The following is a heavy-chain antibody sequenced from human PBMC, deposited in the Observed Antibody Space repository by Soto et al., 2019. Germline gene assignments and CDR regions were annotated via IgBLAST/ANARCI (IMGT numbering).Heavy chain of an antibody. V-gene: IGHV4-31*03. D-gene: IGHD6-19*01. CDR3: ARARSGWYSIDY. J-gene: IGHJ4*02. Sequence: PSETLSLTCTVSGGSISSGGYYWSWIRQHPGKGLEWIGYIYYSGSTYYNPSLKSRVTISVDTSKNQFSLKLSSVTAADTAVYYCARARSGWYSIDYWGQGTLVTVSS. CDR2: IYYSGST. CDR1: GGSISSGGYY.